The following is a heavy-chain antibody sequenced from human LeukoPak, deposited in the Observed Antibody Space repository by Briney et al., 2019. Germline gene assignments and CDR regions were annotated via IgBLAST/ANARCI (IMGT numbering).Heavy chain of an antibody. J-gene: IGHJ5*02. D-gene: IGHD3-10*01. CDR3: VREGRSFPGWFAP. V-gene: IGHV6-1*01. CDR2: TYYRSKWYN. CDR1: GDSVSSNSAA. Sequence: SQTLSLTCAISGDSVSSNSAAWNWIRQSPSRGLEWLGRTYYRSKWYNDYAVSVQSRITINPDTVKNQFSLQLYSVTPEDTAVYYCVREGRSFPGWFAPWGQGPLVTVSS.